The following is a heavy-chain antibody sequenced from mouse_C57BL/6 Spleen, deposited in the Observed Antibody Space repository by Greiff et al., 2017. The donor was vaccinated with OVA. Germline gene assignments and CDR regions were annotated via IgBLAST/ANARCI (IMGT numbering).Heavy chain of an antibody. CDR3: ARYWVHWYLDV. Sequence: VQLQQPGAELVKPGASVKMSCTASGYTFTSYWITWVKQRPGQGLEWLGDIYPGSGSTNYNEKFKSKATLTVDTSSRTAYMQLSSLTSEDSAVYYCARYWVHWYLDVWGTGTTVSVSS. V-gene: IGHV1-55*01. D-gene: IGHD4-1*01. J-gene: IGHJ1*03. CDR1: GYTFTSYW. CDR2: IYPGSGST.